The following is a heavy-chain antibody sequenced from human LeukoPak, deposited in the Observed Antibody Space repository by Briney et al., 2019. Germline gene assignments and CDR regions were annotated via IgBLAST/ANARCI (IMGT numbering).Heavy chain of an antibody. CDR3: ARSGRGTYYYFDL. D-gene: IGHD1-26*01. CDR2: ISGSNGNT. Sequence: ASVKVSCKASSYTFTRYGISWVRQAPGQGLEWMGWISGSNGNTNYAQKFQGRASMTADTSTSTAYMELRSLRSDDTAVNYCARSGRGTYYYFDLWGQGTLVTVSS. V-gene: IGHV1-18*01. CDR1: SYTFTRYG. J-gene: IGHJ4*02.